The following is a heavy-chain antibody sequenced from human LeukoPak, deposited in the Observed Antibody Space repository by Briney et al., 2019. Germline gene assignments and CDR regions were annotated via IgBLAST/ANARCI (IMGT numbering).Heavy chain of an antibody. J-gene: IGHJ4*02. D-gene: IGHD6-19*01. V-gene: IGHV3-23*01. Sequence: GGSLRLSCAASGFTFSSYGMSWVRQAPGKGLEWVSSFSGSGGSTYYADSVKGRFTISRDNSKNTLYLQMNSLRAEDTAVYYSAKGRVSTSGWTFNDYWGQGTLVTVSS. CDR3: AKGRVSTSGWTFNDY. CDR2: FSGSGGST. CDR1: GFTFSSYG.